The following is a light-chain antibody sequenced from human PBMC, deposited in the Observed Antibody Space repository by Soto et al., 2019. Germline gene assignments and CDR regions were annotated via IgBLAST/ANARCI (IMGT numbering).Light chain of an antibody. CDR2: DTS. CDR1: QSVTNY. Sequence: EIVLTQSPATLSLSPGERATLSCTASQSVTNYLAWYQQKPGQAPRLLIYDTSNRATGIPAKFSGSGSGTEFTHTISSLEPDDSAVYFCQQRSNWPLTFGGGTKVEIK. CDR3: QQRSNWPLT. V-gene: IGKV3-11*01. J-gene: IGKJ4*01.